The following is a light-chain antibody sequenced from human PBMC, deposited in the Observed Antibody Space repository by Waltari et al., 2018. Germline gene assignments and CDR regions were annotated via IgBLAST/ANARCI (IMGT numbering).Light chain of an antibody. CDR3: QSYDTSLRVV. J-gene: IGLJ2*01. CDR1: GPNIRAGYD. V-gene: IGLV1-40*01. CDR2: GVN. Sequence: QSVLTLPPSVSGAPGQRVTISSTACGPNIRAGYDPPWYQQLPGKAPRLLIYGVNTRPLGVPDRFFGSQSGTSASLAITGLQAEDEGDYYCQSYDTSLRVVFGGGTKLTVL.